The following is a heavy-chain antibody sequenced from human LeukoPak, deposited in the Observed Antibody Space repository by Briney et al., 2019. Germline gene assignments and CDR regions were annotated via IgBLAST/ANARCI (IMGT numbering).Heavy chain of an antibody. CDR3: ARLGGSSGPRYYYYMDV. CDR1: GGSISSYY. J-gene: IGHJ6*03. V-gene: IGHV4-4*09. D-gene: IGHD3-22*01. Sequence: PSETLSLTCTVSGGSISSYYWSWIRQPPGKGLEWIGYIYTSGSTNYSPSLKSRVTISVDTSKNQFSLKLSSVTAADTAVYYCARLGGSSGPRYYYYMDVWGKGTTVTVSS. CDR2: IYTSGST.